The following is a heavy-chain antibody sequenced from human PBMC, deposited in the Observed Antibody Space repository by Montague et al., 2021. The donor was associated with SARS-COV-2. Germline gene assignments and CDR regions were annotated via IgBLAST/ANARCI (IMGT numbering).Heavy chain of an antibody. CDR2: TNDGGRT. CDR3: ARGYCSGSGCYYYYGMDV. CDR1: GGSFSGYY. Sequence: SETLSLTCAAYGGSFSGYYWSWIRQPPGRGLEWIGETNDGGRTNXNPSLKCRVTISVDTSKNQFSLRLSSVTAAETAVYYCARGYCSGSGCYYYYGMDVWGQGTTVTVSS. D-gene: IGHD2-15*01. J-gene: IGHJ6*02. V-gene: IGHV4-34*01.